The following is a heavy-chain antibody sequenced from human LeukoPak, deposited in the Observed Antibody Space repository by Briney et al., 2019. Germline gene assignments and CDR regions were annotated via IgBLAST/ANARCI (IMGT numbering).Heavy chain of an antibody. V-gene: IGHV1-46*01. Sequence: ASVKVSCKTSGYTFSSYYMYWVRQAPGQGLEWMGMINPSGGSTTYAQKFQGRVTMTRDTSTSTVYMELSSLRSEDTAVYYCARGGYCSGDSCYPDFDYWGQGTLVTVSS. CDR1: GYTFSSYY. J-gene: IGHJ4*02. D-gene: IGHD2-15*01. CDR2: INPSGGST. CDR3: ARGGYCSGDSCYPDFDY.